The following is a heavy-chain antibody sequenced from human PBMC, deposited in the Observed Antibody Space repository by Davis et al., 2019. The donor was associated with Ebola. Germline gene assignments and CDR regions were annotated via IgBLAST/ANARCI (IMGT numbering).Heavy chain of an antibody. CDR1: GFTFSSYE. CDR3: ATRGGQLGYYYYYGMDV. D-gene: IGHD6-13*01. J-gene: IGHJ6*02. CDR2: ISSSGSTI. V-gene: IGHV3-48*03. Sequence: GESLKISCAASGFTFSSYEMNWVRQAPGKGLEWVSYISSSGSTIYYADSVKGRFTISRDNAKNSLYLQMNSLRAEDTAVYYCATRGGQLGYYYYYGMDVWGQGTTVTVSS.